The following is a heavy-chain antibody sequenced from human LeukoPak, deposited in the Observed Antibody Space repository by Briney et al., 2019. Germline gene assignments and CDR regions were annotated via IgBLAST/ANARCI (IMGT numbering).Heavy chain of an antibody. CDR1: GGSISSSSYY. CDR3: ARDDYDILTGYGTNYYYYYMDV. CDR2: IYYSGST. V-gene: IGHV4-39*07. J-gene: IGHJ6*03. Sequence: HPSETLSLTCTVSGGSISSSSYYWGWIRQPPGKGLEWIGSIYYSGSTYYNPSLKSRVTISVDTSKNQFSLKLSSVTAADTAVYYCARDDYDILTGYGTNYYYYYMDVWGKGTTVTISS. D-gene: IGHD3-9*01.